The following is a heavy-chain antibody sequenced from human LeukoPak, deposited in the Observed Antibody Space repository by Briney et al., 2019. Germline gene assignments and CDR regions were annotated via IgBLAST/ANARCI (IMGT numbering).Heavy chain of an antibody. CDR1: GFTFSSYA. Sequence: RPGGSLRLSCAASGFTFSSYAMSWVRQAPGKGLEWVSAISGSGGSTYYADSVKGRFTISRDNSKNTLYLQMNSLRAEDTAVYYCAKEWDIVVVVHMDVWGKGTTVTVSS. D-gene: IGHD2-2*01. CDR3: AKEWDIVVVVHMDV. CDR2: ISGSGGST. J-gene: IGHJ6*03. V-gene: IGHV3-23*01.